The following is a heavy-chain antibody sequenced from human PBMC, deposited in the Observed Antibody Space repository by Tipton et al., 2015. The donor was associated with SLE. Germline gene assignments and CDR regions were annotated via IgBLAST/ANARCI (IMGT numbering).Heavy chain of an antibody. J-gene: IGHJ4*02. D-gene: IGHD2-15*01. CDR3: ATPGYCSGGSCYPALGY. V-gene: IGHV4-34*01. Sequence: LRLSCAVYGGSFRGYYWSWIRQPPGKGLGWIGEINHSGSTNYNPSLKSRVIISVDTSKNQFSLKLSSVTAADTAVYYCATPGYCSGGSCYPALGYWGQGTLVTVSS. CDR1: GGSFRGYY. CDR2: INHSGST.